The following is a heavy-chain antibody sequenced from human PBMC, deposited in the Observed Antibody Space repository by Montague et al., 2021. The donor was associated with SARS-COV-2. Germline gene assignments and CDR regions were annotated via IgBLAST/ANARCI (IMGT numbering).Heavy chain of an antibody. CDR2: ISSSSSCI. J-gene: IGHJ4*02. V-gene: IGHV3-21*01. D-gene: IGHD6-19*01. CDR1: GFTFTNYS. Sequence: SLRLSCAASGFTFTNYSMNWVRRAPGKGLEWVSSISSSSSCIYYSDSVKGRFTISRATSNNTLYLQMNGLRAEDTAVYYCARSFGSAWKWFDNWGQGTLVTVSS. CDR3: ARSFGSAWKWFDN.